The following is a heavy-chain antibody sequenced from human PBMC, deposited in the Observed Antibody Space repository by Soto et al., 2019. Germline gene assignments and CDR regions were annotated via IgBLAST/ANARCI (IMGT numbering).Heavy chain of an antibody. J-gene: IGHJ6*02. D-gene: IGHD2-21*02. CDR2: IYWDDDK. CDR3: IQSRCGGDCLQSYASHYYYGMDV. V-gene: IGHV2-5*02. Sequence: SGPTLVNPTQTLTLTCTFSGFSLSTSGVGVGWIRQPPGKALEWLALIYWDDDKRYSPSLRSRLTISKDTSKNQVVLTMTNMDPVDTATYYCIQSRCGGDCLQSYASHYYYGMDVWGQGTKVTVSS. CDR1: GFSLSTSGVG.